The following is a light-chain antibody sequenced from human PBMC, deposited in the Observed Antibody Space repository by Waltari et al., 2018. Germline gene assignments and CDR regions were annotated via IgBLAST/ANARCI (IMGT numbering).Light chain of an antibody. CDR1: SSNIGNNY. Sequence: QSVLTQPPSVSVAPGQKVTISCSGTSSNIGNNYVSWYQHLPGTAPKLLIYDNNKRPSGIPDRFSGSKSGTSATLAITGLQTGDEADYYCGTWDNSLSKVFGGGTKLTVL. CDR3: GTWDNSLSKV. V-gene: IGLV1-51*01. CDR2: DNN. J-gene: IGLJ2*01.